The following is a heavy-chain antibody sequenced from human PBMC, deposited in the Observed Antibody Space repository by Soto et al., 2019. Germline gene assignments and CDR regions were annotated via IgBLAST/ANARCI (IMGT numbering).Heavy chain of an antibody. CDR1: GYTFTSYG. CDR2: IIPIFGTA. Sequence: GASVKVSCKASGYTFTSYGISWVRQAPGQGLEWMGGIIPIFGTANYAQKFQGRVTITADESTSTAYMELSSLRSEDTAVYYCARDRDYYDSSGYPRPYYFDYWGQGTLVTVSS. D-gene: IGHD3-22*01. V-gene: IGHV1-69*13. CDR3: ARDRDYYDSSGYPRPYYFDY. J-gene: IGHJ4*02.